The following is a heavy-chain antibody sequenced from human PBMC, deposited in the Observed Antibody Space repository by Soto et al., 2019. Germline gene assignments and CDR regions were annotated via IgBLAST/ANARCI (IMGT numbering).Heavy chain of an antibody. V-gene: IGHV4-34*01. CDR1: GGFVTSGSYY. Sequence: QVQLQQWGAGLLKPSETLSLTCAVYGGFVTSGSYYWSWIRQPPGKGLEWIGQISHSGGTHFTPSLMRRVTISVDTSKNQFTLKISSVTAADTALYYCARVERGTATTVVDAFDIWGPGTMVTCSS. CDR2: ISHSGGT. D-gene: IGHD1-1*01. CDR3: ARVERGTATTVVDAFDI. J-gene: IGHJ3*02.